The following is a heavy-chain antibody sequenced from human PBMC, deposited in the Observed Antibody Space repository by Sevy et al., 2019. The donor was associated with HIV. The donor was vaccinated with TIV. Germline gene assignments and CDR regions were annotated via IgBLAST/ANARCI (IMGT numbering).Heavy chain of an antibody. J-gene: IGHJ4*02. D-gene: IGHD2-15*01. Sequence: GGSLRLSCAASGFTVSGNHVNWVRQAPGKGLEWVSVIYGGGSPYYADSVKGRFTISRDISKNTVYLQMNNLRAEDTAVYYCGGAGSFSYWGQGTLVTVSS. CDR1: GFTVSGNH. CDR3: GGAGSFSY. V-gene: IGHV3-53*01. CDR2: IYGGGSP.